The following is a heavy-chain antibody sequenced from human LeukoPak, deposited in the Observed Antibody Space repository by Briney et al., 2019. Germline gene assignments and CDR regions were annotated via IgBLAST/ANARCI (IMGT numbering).Heavy chain of an antibody. Sequence: GGSLRLSCAASGFTFNTHAISWVRQAPGKGLEWVAAVSDTGDLRYSANSVKGRYAISRDNSKNTAFLQMYSLRAEDTALYYCVKGGLRSGYSFEDWGQGTLVSVSS. J-gene: IGHJ4*02. CDR2: VSDTGDLR. V-gene: IGHV3-23*01. CDR3: VKGGLRSGYSFED. D-gene: IGHD3-9*01. CDR1: GFTFNTHA.